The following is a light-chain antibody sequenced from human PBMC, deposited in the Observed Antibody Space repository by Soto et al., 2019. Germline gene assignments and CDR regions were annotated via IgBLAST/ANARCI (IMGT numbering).Light chain of an antibody. CDR1: SSDVGSYNL. J-gene: IGLJ3*02. CDR2: EGS. V-gene: IGLV2-23*01. Sequence: QSVLTQPASVSGSPGQSITISCTGTSSDVGSYNLVSWYQQHPGKAPRLLIYEGSKRLSGVSDRFSGSTSGSTASLTISGLQAEDEADYYCCSYAGSRVFGGGTKLTVL. CDR3: CSYAGSRV.